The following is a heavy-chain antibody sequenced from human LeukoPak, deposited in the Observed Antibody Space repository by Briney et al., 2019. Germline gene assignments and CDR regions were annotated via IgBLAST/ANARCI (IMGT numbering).Heavy chain of an antibody. CDR1: GFTFSSYG. J-gene: IGHJ4*02. CDR2: IWYDGSNK. V-gene: IGHV3-33*06. CDR3: AKDYYYDSSGYFDY. Sequence: PGGSLRLSCAASGFTFSSYGMHWVRQAPGKGLEWVAVIWYDGSNKYYADSVKGRFTNSRDNSKNTLYLQMNSLRAEDTAVYYCAKDYYYDSSGYFDYWGQGTLVTVSS. D-gene: IGHD3-22*01.